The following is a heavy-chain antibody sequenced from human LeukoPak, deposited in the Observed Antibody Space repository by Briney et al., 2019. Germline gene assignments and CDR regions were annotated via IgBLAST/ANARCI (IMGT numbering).Heavy chain of an antibody. J-gene: IGHJ3*02. CDR3: ARDRSSSWSRRDAFDI. CDR1: GFTVSSNY. Sequence: PGGSLRLSCAASGFTVSSNYMSWVRQAPGKGLEWVSVIYSGGSTYYADSVKGRFTISRDNSKNTLYLQMNSLRAEDTAVYYCARDRSSSWSRRDAFDIWGQGTMVTVSS. V-gene: IGHV3-53*01. D-gene: IGHD6-13*01. CDR2: IYSGGST.